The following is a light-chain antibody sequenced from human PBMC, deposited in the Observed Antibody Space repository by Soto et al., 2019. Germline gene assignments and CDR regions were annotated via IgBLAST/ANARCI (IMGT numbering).Light chain of an antibody. CDR1: SRDIGGYNY. CDR2: EVS. J-gene: IGLJ1*01. Sequence: QSALTQPRSASGSPGQSVTISCTGTSRDIGGYNYVSWYQQHPGKAPKLMIYEVSKRPSGVPDRFSGSKSGNTASLTVSGLQAEDEVDYYCSSYAGSNNYVFGSGTKLTVL. CDR3: SSYAGSNNYV. V-gene: IGLV2-8*01.